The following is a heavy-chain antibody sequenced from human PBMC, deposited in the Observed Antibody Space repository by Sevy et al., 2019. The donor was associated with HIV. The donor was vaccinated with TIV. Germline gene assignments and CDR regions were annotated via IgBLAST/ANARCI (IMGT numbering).Heavy chain of an antibody. Sequence: GGSLRLSCVASGFKFNLLSMNWVRQAPGKGLEWVSTISATSSYKKYEDSVKGRFTISRDNAKNSLFLQMNSLRAEDTAVYFCVRDSSGYDPGDAFDIWGQGTMVTVSS. D-gene: IGHD3-22*01. CDR1: GFKFNLLS. J-gene: IGHJ3*02. CDR2: ISATSSYK. V-gene: IGHV3-21*01. CDR3: VRDSSGYDPGDAFDI.